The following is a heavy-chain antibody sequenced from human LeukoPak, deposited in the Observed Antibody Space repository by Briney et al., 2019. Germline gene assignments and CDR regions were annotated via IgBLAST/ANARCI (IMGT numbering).Heavy chain of an antibody. J-gene: IGHJ4*02. Sequence: GEPLKISGKGSGYSFAKYWITGVRQTPAKGLEWRGIIYPGDVDTTYSPSFQGRVPISVDKSISTAYLQWSSLKASDTAMYYCARHPPSYFDSSGFGYWGQGTRVSVSS. V-gene: IGHV5-51*01. D-gene: IGHD3-22*01. CDR3: ARHPPSYFDSSGFGY. CDR2: IYPGDVDT. CDR1: GYSFAKYW.